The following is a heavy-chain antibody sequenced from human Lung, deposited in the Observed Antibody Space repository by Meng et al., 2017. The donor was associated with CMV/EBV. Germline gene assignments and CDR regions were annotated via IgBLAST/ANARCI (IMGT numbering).Heavy chain of an antibody. CDR1: EYMFIDHH. Sequence: ASVKVSXKASEYMFIDHHMHWVRQAPGQGLEWMGWINPYSGDTKYAQKFQGRVTLSSDTYIRTAYMDLSRLRSDDTAVYYCARGNIMIRDYHHHGVDVWGQGXTVTVSS. D-gene: IGHD3-16*01. V-gene: IGHV1-2*02. J-gene: IGHJ6*02. CDR3: ARGNIMIRDYHHHGVDV. CDR2: INPYSGDT.